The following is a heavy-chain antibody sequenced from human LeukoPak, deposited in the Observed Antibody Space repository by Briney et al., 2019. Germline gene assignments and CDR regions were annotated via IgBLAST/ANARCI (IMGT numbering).Heavy chain of an antibody. CDR2: INPSGGST. J-gene: IGHJ5*02. D-gene: IGHD2-21*01. Sequence: ASVKVSCKASGYTFTSYYMHWVRQAPGQGLEWIGIINPSGGSTSYAQKFQGRVTMTRDTSTSTVYMELSSLRSEDTAVYYCARGGHIVVVIATSWFDPWGQGTLVTVSS. CDR1: GYTFTSYY. CDR3: ARGGHIVVVIATSWFDP. V-gene: IGHV1-46*03.